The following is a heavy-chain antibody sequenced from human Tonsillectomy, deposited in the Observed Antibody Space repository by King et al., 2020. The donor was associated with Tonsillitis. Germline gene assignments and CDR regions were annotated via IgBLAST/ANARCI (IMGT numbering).Heavy chain of an antibody. V-gene: IGHV3-7*01. CDR2: IKQDGSEK. J-gene: IGHJ1*01. Sequence: VQLVESGGGLVQPGGSLRLSCAASGFRFSNYWMSWVRQAPGKGLEWVANIKQDGSEKYYVDSVKGRFTISRDNAKNSLYLQMSGLRAEYTAVYYCARFMAAAGYADYFHFWGQGTLVTVSS. D-gene: IGHD6-13*01. CDR3: ARFMAAAGYADYFHF. CDR1: GFRFSNYW.